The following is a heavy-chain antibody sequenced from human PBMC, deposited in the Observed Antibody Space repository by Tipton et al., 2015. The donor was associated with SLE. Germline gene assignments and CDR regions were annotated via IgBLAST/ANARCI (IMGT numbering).Heavy chain of an antibody. J-gene: IGHJ4*02. CDR2: ISFDGSNQ. CDR1: GFTLNKYA. D-gene: IGHD5-18*01. Sequence: SLRLSCAASGFTLNKYAMYWVRQTPGKGLEWVAVISFDGSNQYYADSVEGRFTISRDTSKNTVYLQMSSLRTEDTAMYFCARAYTSMVNGHFDFWGQGTLVTVSS. CDR3: ARAYTSMVNGHFDF. V-gene: IGHV3-30*04.